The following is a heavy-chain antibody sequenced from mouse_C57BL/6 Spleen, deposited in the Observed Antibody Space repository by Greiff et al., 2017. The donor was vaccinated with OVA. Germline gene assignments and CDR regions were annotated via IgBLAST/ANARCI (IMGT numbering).Heavy chain of an antibody. CDR2: ISYSGST. CDR1: GYSITSGYD. Sequence: VQLQQSGPGMVKPSQSLSLTCTVTGYSITSGYDWHWIRPFPGNKLEWMGYISYSGSTNYNPSLKSRISITHDTSKNHFFLKLNSVTTEDTATYYCAREGDYDGFAWFAYWGQGTLVTVSA. V-gene: IGHV3-1*01. CDR3: AREGDYDGFAWFAY. J-gene: IGHJ3*01. D-gene: IGHD2-4*01.